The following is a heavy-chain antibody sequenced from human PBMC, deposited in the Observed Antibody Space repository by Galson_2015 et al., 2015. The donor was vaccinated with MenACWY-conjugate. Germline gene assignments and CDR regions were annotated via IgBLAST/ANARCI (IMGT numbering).Heavy chain of an antibody. J-gene: IGHJ5*02. V-gene: IGHV4-61*01. D-gene: IGHD2-21*02. CDR2: IYYSGST. Sequence: ETLSLTCTVSGGSVSSGSYYWSWIRQPPGKGLEWIGYIYYSGSTNYNPSLKSRVTISVDTSKNQFSLKLSSVTAADTAVYYCARYCGGDCYSHWFDPWGQGALVTVSS. CDR1: GGSVSSGSYY. CDR3: ARYCGGDCYSHWFDP.